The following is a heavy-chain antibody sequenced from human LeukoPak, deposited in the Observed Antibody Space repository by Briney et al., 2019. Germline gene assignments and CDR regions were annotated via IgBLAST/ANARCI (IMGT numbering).Heavy chain of an antibody. V-gene: IGHV3-74*01. CDR1: GITFGNNW. CDR2: INSDGGGA. CDR3: ARDVPHNWFDT. Sequence: GGSLRLSCAASGITFGNNWMHSVRQSPGKGLVWISRINSDGGGAIYADSVKGRFTVSGDNAKNTLYLQMNSLRAEDTAVYYCARDVPHNWFDTWGQGTLVTVSS. J-gene: IGHJ5*02.